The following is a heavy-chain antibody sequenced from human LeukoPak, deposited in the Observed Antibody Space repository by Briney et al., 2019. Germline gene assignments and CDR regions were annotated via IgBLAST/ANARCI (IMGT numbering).Heavy chain of an antibody. D-gene: IGHD5-24*01. CDR2: INGDGSST. J-gene: IGHJ4*02. CDR3: ARDTRYGDGYKY. Sequence: GGSLRLSCAASGFTFRSYWMHWVRQALGKGLVWVSRINGDGSSTSYEDSVKGRFTISRDNAKNTLYLQMKSLRAEDTAVYYCARDTRYGDGYKYWGQGTLVTVSS. CDR1: GFTFRSYW. V-gene: IGHV3-74*01.